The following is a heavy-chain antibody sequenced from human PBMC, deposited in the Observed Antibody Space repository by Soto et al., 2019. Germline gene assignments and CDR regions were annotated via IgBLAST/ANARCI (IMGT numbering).Heavy chain of an antibody. Sequence: GGSLRLSCAASGFTFSYYWMHWVRQAPGKGLVWVSRIHNAGTSTSYADSVKGRFTISRDNAKNILYLQMNSLRAEDTAVYYCARDRFSGYSIDYWGQGALVTVSS. J-gene: IGHJ4*02. D-gene: IGHD5-12*01. CDR3: ARDRFSGYSIDY. V-gene: IGHV3-74*01. CDR1: GFTFSYYW. CDR2: IHNAGTST.